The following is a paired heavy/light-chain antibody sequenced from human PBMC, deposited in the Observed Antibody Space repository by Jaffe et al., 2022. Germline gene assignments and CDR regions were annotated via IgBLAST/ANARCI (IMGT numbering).Light chain of an antibody. Sequence: DIQLTQSPSFLSASVGDRVTITCRASQGISSYLAWYQQKPGKAPKLLIYAASTLQSGVPSRFSGSGSGTEFTLTISSLQPEDFATYYCQQLNSYPSGTFGQGTKLEIK. V-gene: IGKV1-9*01. CDR3: QQLNSYPSGT. J-gene: IGKJ2*01. CDR1: QGISSY. CDR2: AAS.
Heavy chain of an antibody. J-gene: IGHJ4*02. CDR1: GYSISSGYY. V-gene: IGHV4-38-2*01. Sequence: QVQLQESGPGLVKPSETLSLTCAVSGYSISSGYYWGWIRQPPGKGLEWIGSIYHSGSTYYNPSLKSRVTISVDTSKNQFSLKLSSVTAADTAVYYCASHLGGNPFDYWGQGTLVTVSS. CDR3: ASHLGGNPFDY. D-gene: IGHD2-15*01. CDR2: IYHSGST.